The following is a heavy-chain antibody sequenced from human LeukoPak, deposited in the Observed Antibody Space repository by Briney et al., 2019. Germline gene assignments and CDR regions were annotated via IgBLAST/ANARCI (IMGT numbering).Heavy chain of an antibody. CDR3: ARDQEAFDY. V-gene: IGHV1-2*06. J-gene: IGHJ4*02. CDR2: INPSSGGT. Sequence: ASVKVSCKASGYTFTGYYMHWARQAPGQGLEWMGRINPSSGGTNYAQKFQGRVTVTRDTSTSTVHMELSGLRSEDTAVYYCARDQEAFDYWGQGTLVTVSS. CDR1: GYTFTGYY.